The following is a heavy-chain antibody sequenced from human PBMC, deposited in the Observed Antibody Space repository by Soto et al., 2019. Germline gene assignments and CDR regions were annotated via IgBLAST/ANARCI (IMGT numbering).Heavy chain of an antibody. J-gene: IGHJ6*02. Sequence: QVQLVESGGGVVQPGRSLRLSCAASGFTFSSYAMHWVRQAPGKGLEWVAVISYDGSNKYYADSVEGRFTISRDNSKNTLYLQMNSLRAEDTAVYYCARGGAGELMVYASSMDVWGQGTTVTVSS. CDR2: ISYDGSNK. D-gene: IGHD2-8*01. V-gene: IGHV3-30-3*01. CDR3: ARGGAGELMVYASSMDV. CDR1: GFTFSSYA.